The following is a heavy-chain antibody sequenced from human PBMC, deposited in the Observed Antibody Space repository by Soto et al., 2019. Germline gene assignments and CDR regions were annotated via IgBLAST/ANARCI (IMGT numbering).Heavy chain of an antibody. CDR3: ARGLVEPSNYYYYGMDV. J-gene: IGHJ6*02. Sequence: SETLSLTCTVSGGSISSYYWSWIRQPPGKGLEWIGYIYYSGSTNHNPSLKSRVTISVDTSKNQFSLKLSSVTAADTAVYYCARGLVEPSNYYYYGMDVWGQGTTVTVSS. CDR1: GGSISSYY. CDR2: IYYSGST. V-gene: IGHV4-59*01.